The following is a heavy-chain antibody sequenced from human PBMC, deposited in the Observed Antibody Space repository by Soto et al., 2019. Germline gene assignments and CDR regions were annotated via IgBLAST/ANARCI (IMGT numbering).Heavy chain of an antibody. D-gene: IGHD3-10*01. J-gene: IGHJ4*02. Sequence: QVQLQESGPGLVKPSQTLSLTCTVSGGSKNSGGYYWSWIRQHPGKGLEWIGYIYYSGSTYYNPSLKSRVTISVDTSKNQFSLKLSSVTAADTAVYYCARGVTMVRGVIHTPYFDYWGQGTLVTVSS. CDR2: IYYSGST. V-gene: IGHV4-31*03. CDR3: ARGVTMVRGVIHTPYFDY. CDR1: GGSKNSGGYY.